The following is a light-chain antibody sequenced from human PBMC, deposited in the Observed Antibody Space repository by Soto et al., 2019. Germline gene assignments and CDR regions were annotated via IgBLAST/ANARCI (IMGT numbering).Light chain of an antibody. Sequence: EIVMTQSPATLSVSPGERATLSCRASQSVSSNLVWYQQKPGQDPRLLIYGASTRATGIPARFSGSGSGTEFTLTISSLQSEDFAVYYCQQYNNWPPELTFGGGTKVEIK. CDR3: QQYNNWPPELT. CDR2: GAS. J-gene: IGKJ4*01. V-gene: IGKV3-15*01. CDR1: QSVSSN.